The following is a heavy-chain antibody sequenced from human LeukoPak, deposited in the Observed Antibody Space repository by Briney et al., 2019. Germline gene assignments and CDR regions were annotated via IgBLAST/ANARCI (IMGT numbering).Heavy chain of an antibody. D-gene: IGHD3-10*02. CDR2: ISTSSSYI. Sequence: PGGSRRLSCAASGFTFNRYNMNWVRRAPGKGLEWVSSISTSSSYIYYADSVRGRFTISRDNAKNSLYLQMNSLRAEDTAVYYCAELGITMIGGVWGKGTTVTISS. CDR3: AELGITMIGGV. V-gene: IGHV3-21*01. CDR1: GFTFNRYN. J-gene: IGHJ6*04.